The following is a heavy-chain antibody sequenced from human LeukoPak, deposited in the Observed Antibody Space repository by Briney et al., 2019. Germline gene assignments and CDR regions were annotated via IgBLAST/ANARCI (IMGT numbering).Heavy chain of an antibody. J-gene: IGHJ4*02. CDR3: ARVPGYSSSWSYFDY. CDR2: ISSSGSTI. D-gene: IGHD6-13*01. V-gene: IGHV3-11*04. Sequence: GGSLRLSCAASGFTFSDYYMSWIRQAPGKGLEWVSYISSSGSTIYYADSVKGRFTISRDNAKNSLYLQMNSLRAEDTAVYYCARVPGYSSSWSYFDYWGQGTLVTVSS. CDR1: GFTFSDYY.